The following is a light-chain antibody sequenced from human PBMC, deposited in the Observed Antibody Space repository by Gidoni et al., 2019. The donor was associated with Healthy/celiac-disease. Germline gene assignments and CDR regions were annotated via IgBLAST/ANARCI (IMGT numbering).Light chain of an antibody. V-gene: IGKV3-11*01. CDR2: DAS. Sequence: DIVLTQSPATLSLSPGERATLSCRASQSVSSYLAWYQQKPGQAPRLLIYDASNRATGIPARFSGSGSGTDFTLTISSLEPEDFAVYYCQQRSNWLIFGGGTKVEIK. J-gene: IGKJ4*01. CDR1: QSVSSY. CDR3: QQRSNWLI.